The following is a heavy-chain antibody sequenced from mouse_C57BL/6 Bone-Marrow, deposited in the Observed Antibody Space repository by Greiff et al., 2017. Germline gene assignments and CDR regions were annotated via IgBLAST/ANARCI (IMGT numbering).Heavy chain of an antibody. CDR1: GYTFTSYW. CDR3: ASPIYYYGSSYGYWYFDV. J-gene: IGHJ1*03. V-gene: IGHV1-69*01. D-gene: IGHD1-1*01. Sequence: VQLQQPGAELVMPGASVKLSCKASGYTFTSYWMHWVKQRPGQGLEWIGEIDPSDSYTNYNQKFKGKSTLTVDKSSSTAYMQLSSLTSEDSAVYYCASPIYYYGSSYGYWYFDVWGTGTTVTVSS. CDR2: IDPSDSYT.